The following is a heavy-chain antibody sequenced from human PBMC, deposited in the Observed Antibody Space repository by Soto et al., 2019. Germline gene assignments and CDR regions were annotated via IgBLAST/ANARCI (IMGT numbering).Heavy chain of an antibody. CDR3: TTGDTDGWYWEFDV. V-gene: IGHV3-23*01. Sequence: EVQLLESGGGLVQPGGSLRLSCAASGFTFSNYAMSWVRQAPGKGLEWVSAISGSGTTTYYADAVKGPFTISRDNSKETLYMQMNSLSAEDTALYYCTTGDTDGWYWEFDVWGRGTLVTVSS. CDR1: GFTFSNYA. CDR2: ISGSGTTT. J-gene: IGHJ2*01. D-gene: IGHD2-2*03.